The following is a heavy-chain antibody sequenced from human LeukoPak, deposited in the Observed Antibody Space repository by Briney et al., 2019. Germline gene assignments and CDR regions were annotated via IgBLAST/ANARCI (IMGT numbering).Heavy chain of an antibody. CDR2: ISGSGGST. CDR3: AKDPGFEYSSSAGTLDY. V-gene: IGHV3-23*01. D-gene: IGHD6-6*01. Sequence: PGGSLRLSCAASGFTFSSYAMSWVRQAPGKGLEWVSAISGSGGSTYYADSVKGRFTISRDNSKNTPYLQMNSLRAEDTAVYYCAKDPGFEYSSSAGTLDYWGQGTLVTVSS. J-gene: IGHJ4*02. CDR1: GFTFSSYA.